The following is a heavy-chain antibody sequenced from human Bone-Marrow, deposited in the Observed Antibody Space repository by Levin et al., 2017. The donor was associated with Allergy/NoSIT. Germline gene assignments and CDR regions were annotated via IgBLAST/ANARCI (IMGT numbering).Heavy chain of an antibody. CDR1: GGSISNYY. J-gene: IGHJ4*02. CDR3: ARYMSCGRNCFSTFDY. Sequence: PSETLSLTCTVSGGSISNYYWGWIRQSPGKGLEWIGYIYYSGSTRYNPSLKSRVTISVDTSKNEFSLKLTSVTAADTAVYYCARYMSCGRNCFSTFDYWGQGTLVTVSS. D-gene: IGHD2-21*02. CDR2: IYYSGST. V-gene: IGHV4-59*08.